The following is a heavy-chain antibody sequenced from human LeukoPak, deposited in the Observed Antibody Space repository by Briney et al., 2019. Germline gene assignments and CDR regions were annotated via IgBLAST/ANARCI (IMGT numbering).Heavy chain of an antibody. V-gene: IGHV3-64*01. D-gene: IGHD1-1*01. Sequence: PGGSLRLSCAASGFTFSSYAMHWVRQAPGKGLEYVSAISSNGGSTYYANSVKGRFTISRDNSKNTVYLQMNSLRAEDTAVSYCARTPGTGTSSYFDYWGQGSLVSVSS. CDR3: ARTPGTGTSSYFDY. CDR2: ISSNGGST. J-gene: IGHJ4*02. CDR1: GFTFSSYA.